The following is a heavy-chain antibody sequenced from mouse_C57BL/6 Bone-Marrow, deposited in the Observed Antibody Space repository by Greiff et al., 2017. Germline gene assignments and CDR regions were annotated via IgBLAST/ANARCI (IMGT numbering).Heavy chain of an antibody. J-gene: IGHJ2*01. CDR1: GFTFSDYY. V-gene: IGHV5-16*01. CDR3: ARDNWAFDY. D-gene: IGHD4-1*01. CDR2: INYDGSST. Sequence: EVQLVESEGGLVQPGSSMKLSCTASGFTFSDYYMAWVRQVPEKGLEWVANINYDGSSTYYLDSLKSRFIISRDNAKNILYLQMSSLKSEDTATYYCARDNWAFDYWGQGTTLTVSS.